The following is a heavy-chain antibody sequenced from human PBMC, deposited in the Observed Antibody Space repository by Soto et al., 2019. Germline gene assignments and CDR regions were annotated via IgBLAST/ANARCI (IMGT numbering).Heavy chain of an antibody. CDR1: GYTFTSYA. J-gene: IGHJ5*02. V-gene: IGHV1-3*01. Sequence: ASVKVSCKGSGYTFTSYAMHWVRQAPGQRLEWMGWINAGNGNTKYSQKFQGRVTITRDTSASTAYMELSSLRSEDTAVYYCAGAYCGGDCYIPGWNWFDPWGQGTLVTVSS. CDR3: AGAYCGGDCYIPGWNWFDP. CDR2: INAGNGNT. D-gene: IGHD2-21*01.